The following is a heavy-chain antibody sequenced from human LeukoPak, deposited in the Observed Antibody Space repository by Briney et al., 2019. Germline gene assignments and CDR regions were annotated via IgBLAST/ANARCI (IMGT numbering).Heavy chain of an antibody. J-gene: IGHJ4*02. CDR3: ARHIEHPSGSYYRFPDY. D-gene: IGHD1-26*01. CDR2: INHSGST. Sequence: SETLSLTCAVYGGSFSGYYWSWIRQPPGKGLEWIGEINHSGSTNYNPSLKSRVTISVDTSKNQFSLKLSSVTAADTAVYYCARHIEHPSGSYYRFPDYWGQGTLVTVSS. V-gene: IGHV4-34*01. CDR1: GGSFSGYY.